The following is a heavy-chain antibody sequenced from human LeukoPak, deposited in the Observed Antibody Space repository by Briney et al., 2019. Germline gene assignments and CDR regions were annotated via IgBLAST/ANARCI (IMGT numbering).Heavy chain of an antibody. D-gene: IGHD3-9*01. J-gene: IGHJ4*02. CDR3: ARGKIDDILTGYYPHLDY. CDR2: IYHSGST. CDR1: GGSISSGGYS. V-gene: IGHV4-30-2*01. Sequence: PSETLSLTCAVSGGSISSGGYSWSWIRQPPGKGLEWIVYIYHSGSTYYNPSLKSRVTISVDRSKNQFSLKLSSVTAADTAVYYCARGKIDDILTGYYPHLDYWGQGTLVTVSS.